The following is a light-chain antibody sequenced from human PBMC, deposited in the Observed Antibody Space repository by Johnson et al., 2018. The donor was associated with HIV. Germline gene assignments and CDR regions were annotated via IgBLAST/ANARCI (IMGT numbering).Light chain of an antibody. V-gene: IGLV1-51*02. CDR1: SSNIGNNY. CDR2: ENN. CDR3: GTWDSSLSVSYV. Sequence: QSVLTQPPSVSAAPGQKVTIPCSGSSSNIGNNYVSWYQHLPGTAPKLLIYENNKRPSVSPDRFSGSKSGTSATLDITGLQTGDEADYYCGTWDSSLSVSYVFGTGTKVTVL. J-gene: IGLJ1*01.